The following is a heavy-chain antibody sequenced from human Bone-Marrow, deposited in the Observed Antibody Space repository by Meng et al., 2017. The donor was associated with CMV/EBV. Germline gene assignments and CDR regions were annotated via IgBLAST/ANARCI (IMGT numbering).Heavy chain of an antibody. V-gene: IGHV1-69*08. CDR3: AREDSSGYSYYFDY. J-gene: IGHJ4*02. D-gene: IGHD3-22*01. CDR1: GGTFSSYT. Sequence: QAQLGQSGAEVKKPGSSVKVSCKASGGTFSSYTISWVRQAPGQGLEWMGRIIPILGIANYAQKFQGRVTITADKSTSTAYMELSSLRSEDTAVYYCAREDSSGYSYYFDYWGQGTLVTASS. CDR2: IIPILGIA.